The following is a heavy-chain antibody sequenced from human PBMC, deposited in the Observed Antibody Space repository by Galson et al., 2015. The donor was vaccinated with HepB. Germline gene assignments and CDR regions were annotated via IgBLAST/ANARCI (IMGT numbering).Heavy chain of an antibody. V-gene: IGHV3-33*01. CDR3: ARYNGGSALDY. D-gene: IGHD1-14*01. CDR1: GFTFSNYG. CDR2: VWFDGSKE. J-gene: IGHJ4*02. Sequence: SLRLSCAASGFTFSNYGMHWVRQAPGKGLEWMAVVWFDGSKEFYGESVKGRLTISRDNFKNTLYLQMNSLRAEDTAVYYCARYNGGSALDYWGQGTLVTVSS.